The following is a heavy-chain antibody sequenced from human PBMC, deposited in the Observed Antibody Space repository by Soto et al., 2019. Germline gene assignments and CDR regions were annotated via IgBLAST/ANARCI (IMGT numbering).Heavy chain of an antibody. CDR1: GFTFSNYG. CDR3: ARGYSSGYSAFDY. J-gene: IGHJ4*02. D-gene: IGHD3-22*01. CDR2: IWYDGNNA. V-gene: IGHV3-33*01. Sequence: SGWSLRLSCAASGFTFSNYGMHWVRQAPGKGLEWVAIIWYDGNNAYYADSVKVRFTISRDNSKNTVYLQMSSLRAEDTAVYYCARGYSSGYSAFDYWGQGPLVTVSS.